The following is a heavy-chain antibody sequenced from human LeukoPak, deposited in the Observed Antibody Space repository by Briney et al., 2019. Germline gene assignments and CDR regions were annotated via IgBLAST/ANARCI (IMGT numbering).Heavy chain of an antibody. CDR3: ARRPYSDTSGRLSDV. CDR1: GFAFSSYN. Sequence: PGGSLRLSCAASGFAFSSYNMNWVRQAPGEGLEGISYIGSSGSPTHYADSVGGRFTISRDNAKNSLYLQMNSLRDEDTAVYFCARRPYSDTSGRLSDVWGQGTTVTVSS. D-gene: IGHD3-22*01. V-gene: IGHV3-48*02. J-gene: IGHJ6*02. CDR2: IGSSGSPT.